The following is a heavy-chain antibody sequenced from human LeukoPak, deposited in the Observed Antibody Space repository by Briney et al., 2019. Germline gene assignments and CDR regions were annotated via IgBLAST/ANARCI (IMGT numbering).Heavy chain of an antibody. V-gene: IGHV4-30-4*08. CDR3: ARGGSSWYFDY. D-gene: IGHD6-13*01. Sequence: SETLSLTCTVSGGSISSGDYYWSWLRQPPGTGLEWIGYIYYSGSTYYNPSLKSRVTISVDTSKNQSSLKLSSVTAADTAVYYCARGGSSWYFDYWGQGTLVTVSS. CDR2: IYYSGST. CDR1: GGSISSGDYY. J-gene: IGHJ4*02.